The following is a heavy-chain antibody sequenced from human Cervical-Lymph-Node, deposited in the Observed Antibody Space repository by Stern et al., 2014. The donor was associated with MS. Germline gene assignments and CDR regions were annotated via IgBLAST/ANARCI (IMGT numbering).Heavy chain of an antibody. D-gene: IGHD6-19*01. Sequence: QVQLQESGPGLVKPSGTLSRTCAVSGGSISSSNWGRWVRQAPGKGLEWIGEIYFIGHPNSTPSLKSRVSISVANSKDHFSLKLSSVTAADTAVYYFAREGSSGWYKVFDYWGQGTLVIVSS. CDR1: GGSISSSNW. V-gene: IGHV4-4*02. CDR2: IYFIGHP. CDR3: AREGSSGWYKVFDY. J-gene: IGHJ4*02.